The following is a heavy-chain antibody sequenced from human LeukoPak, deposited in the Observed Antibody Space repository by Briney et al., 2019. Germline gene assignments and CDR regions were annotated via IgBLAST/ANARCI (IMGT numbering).Heavy chain of an antibody. CDR2: IKSKTDGGAT. Sequence: GGSLRLSCAASGFTFSNYNMNWARQAPGKGLEWVGRIKSKTDGGATDYAAPVKGRFSISRDDSKNTLYLQMNSLKTEDTAVYYCTTDRRPIEYSSSSYYYGMDVWGQGTTVIVSS. CDR1: GFTFSNYN. V-gene: IGHV3-15*07. J-gene: IGHJ6*02. CDR3: TTDRRPIEYSSSSYYYGMDV. D-gene: IGHD6-6*01.